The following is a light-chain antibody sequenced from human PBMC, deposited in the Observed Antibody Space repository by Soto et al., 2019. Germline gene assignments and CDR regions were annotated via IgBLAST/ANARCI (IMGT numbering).Light chain of an antibody. CDR2: GAS. CDR1: QSVTSSS. V-gene: IGKV3D-20*02. J-gene: IGKJ5*01. CDR3: QQRSSWPIT. Sequence: EIVLTQSPGTLSLSPGERATLFCRASQSVTSSSIAWHQQKPGQAPRLLIYGASSRATGIPDRFSGSGSGTDFTLTISRLEPEDFAVYYCQQRSSWPITFGQGTRLEIK.